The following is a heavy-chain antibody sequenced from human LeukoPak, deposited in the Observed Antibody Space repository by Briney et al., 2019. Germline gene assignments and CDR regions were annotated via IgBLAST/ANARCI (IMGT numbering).Heavy chain of an antibody. CDR2: IYHSGST. CDR1: GDSISAGVY. CDR3: ARNYYDSSGYGAFDI. V-gene: IGHV4-38-2*02. D-gene: IGHD3-22*01. J-gene: IGHJ3*02. Sequence: SETLSLTCTVSGDSISAGVYWAWIRQPPGKGLEWIGYIYHSGSTYYNPSLKSRVTISVDRSKNQFSLKLSSVTAADTAVYYCARNYYDSSGYGAFDIWGQGTMVTVSS.